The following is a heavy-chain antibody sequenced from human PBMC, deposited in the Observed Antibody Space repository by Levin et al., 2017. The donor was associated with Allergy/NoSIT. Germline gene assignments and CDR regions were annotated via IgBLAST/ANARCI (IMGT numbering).Heavy chain of an antibody. CDR2: INHSGST. D-gene: IGHD3-10*01. CDR3: ARWRPMVRGARRANGGNWFDP. Sequence: GSLRLSCAVYGGSFSGYYWSWIRQPPGKGLEWIGEINHSGSTNYNPSLKSRVTISVDTSKNQFSLKLSSVTAADTAVYYCARWRPMVRGARRANGGNWFDPWGQGTLVTVSS. J-gene: IGHJ5*02. CDR1: GGSFSGYY. V-gene: IGHV4-34*01.